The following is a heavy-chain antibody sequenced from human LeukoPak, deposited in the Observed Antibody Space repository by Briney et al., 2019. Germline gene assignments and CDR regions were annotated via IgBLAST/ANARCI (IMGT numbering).Heavy chain of an antibody. V-gene: IGHV1-18*01. Sequence: ASVKVSCKASGYTFTSYGISWVRQAPGQGLEWMGWISAYNGNTNYAQKLQGRVTITTDTSTSTAYMELRSLRSDDTAVYYCARDRWINYYGSGSYYWFDPWGQGTLVTVSS. D-gene: IGHD3-10*01. CDR3: ARDRWINYYGSGSYYWFDP. CDR1: GYTFTSYG. CDR2: ISAYNGNT. J-gene: IGHJ5*02.